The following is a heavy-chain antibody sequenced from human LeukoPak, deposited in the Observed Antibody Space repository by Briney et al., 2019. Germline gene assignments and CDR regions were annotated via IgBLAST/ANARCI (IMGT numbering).Heavy chain of an antibody. CDR3: ARDGMTTVTFFDY. CDR1: GYTFTSYS. V-gene: IGHV1-46*01. J-gene: IGHJ4*02. CDR2: INPSGGST. Sequence: GASVKVSCKASGYTFTSYSMHWVRQAPGQGLECMGIINPSGGSTSYAQKFQGRVTMTRDTFTSTVYMELSSLRSEDTAVYYCARDGMTTVTFFDYWGQGTLVTVSS. D-gene: IGHD4-17*01.